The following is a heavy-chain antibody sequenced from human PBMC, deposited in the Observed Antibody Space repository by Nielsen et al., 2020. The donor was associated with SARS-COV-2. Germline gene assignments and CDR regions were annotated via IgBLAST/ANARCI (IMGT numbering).Heavy chain of an antibody. Sequence: GSLRLSCTVSGGSISSSSYYWGWIRQPPGKGLEWIGSIYYSGSTYYNTSLKSRVTISVDTSKNQFSLKLSSVTAADTAVYYCARPFTMSGAFDIWGQGTMVTVSS. J-gene: IGHJ3*02. CDR1: GGSISSSSYY. D-gene: IGHD3-22*01. CDR2: IYYSGST. CDR3: ARPFTMSGAFDI. V-gene: IGHV4-39*01.